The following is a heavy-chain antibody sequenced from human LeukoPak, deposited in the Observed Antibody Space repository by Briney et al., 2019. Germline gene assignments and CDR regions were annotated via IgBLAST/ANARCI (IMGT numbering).Heavy chain of an antibody. CDR1: GFSFGTSW. CDR3: ARETSGPGY. Sequence: PGGTLRLSCAGSGFSFGTSWMTWVRQAPGKGLEWVANIKEDASETYYVDSVRGRFTISRDNAKRVVYLQMNSLRVEDTAVYYCARETSGPGYWGQGTLVTVSS. CDR2: IKEDASET. D-gene: IGHD6-25*01. V-gene: IGHV3-7*01. J-gene: IGHJ4*02.